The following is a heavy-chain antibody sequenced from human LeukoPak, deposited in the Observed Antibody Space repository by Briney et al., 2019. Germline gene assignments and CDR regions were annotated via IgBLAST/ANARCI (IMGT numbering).Heavy chain of an antibody. CDR2: ISGSGDST. J-gene: IGHJ4*02. D-gene: IGHD2-2*01. CDR3: AKDSGYCSSTSCRLDY. Sequence: GGSLRLSCAASGFTFVGYAVSWVRQAPGKGLEWVSAISGSGDSTYYADSVKGRFTISRDNSKNTLYLQMNSLRAEDTAIYYCAKDSGYCSSTSCRLDYWGQGTLVTVSS. CDR1: GFTFVGYA. V-gene: IGHV3-23*01.